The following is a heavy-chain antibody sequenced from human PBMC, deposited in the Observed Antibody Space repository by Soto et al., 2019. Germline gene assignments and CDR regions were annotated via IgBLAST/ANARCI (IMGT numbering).Heavy chain of an antibody. CDR1: GGSISSGDYY. J-gene: IGHJ6*02. Sequence: PSETLSLTCTVSGGSISSGDYYWSWIRQPPGKGLEWIGYIYYSGSTYYNPSLKSRVTISVDTSKNQFSLKLSSVTAADTAVYYCASSTVVVPAAIPSFLTYYYYYGMDVWGQGTTVTVSS. CDR3: ASSTVVVPAAIPSFLTYYYYYGMDV. V-gene: IGHV4-30-4*01. CDR2: IYYSGST. D-gene: IGHD2-2*02.